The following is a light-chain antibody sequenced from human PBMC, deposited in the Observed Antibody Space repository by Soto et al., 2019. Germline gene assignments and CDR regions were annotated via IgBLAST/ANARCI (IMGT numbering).Light chain of an antibody. J-gene: IGKJ1*01. Sequence: DIQLTQSPFFLSASVGDRVTITCRASQGISSYLVWYQQKAGKAPKLLVYSASTLQSGVPSRFSGSGSGPDFTLTISSLQPDDFATYYCQHYNSYSEALGQGTKVDIK. CDR1: QGISSY. CDR3: QHYNSYSEA. V-gene: IGKV1-9*01. CDR2: SAS.